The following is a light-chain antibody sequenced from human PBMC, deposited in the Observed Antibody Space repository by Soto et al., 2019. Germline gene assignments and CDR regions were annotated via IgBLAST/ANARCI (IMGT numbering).Light chain of an antibody. Sequence: QLVLTQSTSASASLGASVKLTCTLSSGHSSYAIAWHQQQPEKGPRYLMKLNSDGSHSKGNGIPDRFSVSSSGADRYLTISSLQSEDEADNYFQTWFTGIVVFGGGLKLTVL. V-gene: IGLV4-69*01. CDR3: QTWFTGIVV. CDR1: SGHSSYA. CDR2: LNSDGSH. J-gene: IGLJ2*01.